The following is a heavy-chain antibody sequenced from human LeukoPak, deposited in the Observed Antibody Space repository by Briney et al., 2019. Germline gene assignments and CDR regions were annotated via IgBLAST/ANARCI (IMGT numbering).Heavy chain of an antibody. J-gene: IGHJ3*02. CDR2: IYYSGST. Sequence: SETLSLTCTVSGGSISSYYWSWIRQPPGKGLEWIGYIYYSGSTNYNPSLKSRVTISVDTSKNQFSLKLSSVTAADTAVYYCARVRYDILTGYLPGAFDIWGQGTMVTVSS. CDR1: GGSISSYY. CDR3: ARVRYDILTGYLPGAFDI. D-gene: IGHD3-9*01. V-gene: IGHV4-59*01.